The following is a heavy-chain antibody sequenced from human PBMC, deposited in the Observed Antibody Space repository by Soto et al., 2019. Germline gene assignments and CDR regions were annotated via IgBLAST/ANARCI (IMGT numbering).Heavy chain of an antibody. Sequence: ASVKVSCKASGGTFSSYAISWVRQAPGQGLEWMGGIIPTFGTANYAQKFQGRVTITADESTSTAYMELSSLRSEDTAVYYCARADYGDYVYWFDPWGQGTLVTVSS. CDR1: GGTFSSYA. CDR2: IIPTFGTA. D-gene: IGHD4-17*01. CDR3: ARADYGDYVYWFDP. V-gene: IGHV1-69*13. J-gene: IGHJ5*02.